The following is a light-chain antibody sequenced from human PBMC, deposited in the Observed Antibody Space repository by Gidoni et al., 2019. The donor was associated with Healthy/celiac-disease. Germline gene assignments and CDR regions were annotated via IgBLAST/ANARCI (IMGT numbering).Light chain of an antibody. V-gene: IGLV3-1*01. CDR1: KLGDKY. Sequence: SSELTQPPSVSVSPGQTASITCAGDKLGDKYACWYQQKPGQSPVLVIYQDSKRPSGIPWRFTCSNSGNTATLTISVTQAMDEADYYCQAWYSSTVVFGGGTKLTVL. J-gene: IGLJ2*01. CDR2: QDS. CDR3: QAWYSSTVV.